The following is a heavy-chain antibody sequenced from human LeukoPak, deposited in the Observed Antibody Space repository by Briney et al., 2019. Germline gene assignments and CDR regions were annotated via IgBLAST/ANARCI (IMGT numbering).Heavy chain of an antibody. CDR2: ISGSGGTT. D-gene: IGHD6-13*01. V-gene: IGHV3-23*01. Sequence: PGGSLRLSCVDSGFSFSSYWMSWFRQAPGKGLEWVSVISGSGGTTYYADSVKGRFTISRDNSKNTLYLQMNSLRAEDTAVYYCAKPYSNKNFFDYWGQGTLVTVSS. CDR3: AKPYSNKNFFDY. CDR1: GFSFSSYW. J-gene: IGHJ4*02.